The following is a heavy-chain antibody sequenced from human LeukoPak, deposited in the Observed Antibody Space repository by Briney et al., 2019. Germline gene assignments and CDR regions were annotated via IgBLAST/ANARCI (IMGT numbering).Heavy chain of an antibody. V-gene: IGHV3-23*01. D-gene: IGHD4/OR15-4a*01. Sequence: GGSLRLSCAASGFTFSSYAMSWVRQAPGKGLEWVSAISGSGGTTYCADSVKGRFTISRDNSKNTLYLQMNSLRAEDTAVYYCETQVPSDPHFDYWGQGTLVTISS. CDR1: GFTFSSYA. CDR3: ETQVPSDPHFDY. CDR2: ISGSGGTT. J-gene: IGHJ4*02.